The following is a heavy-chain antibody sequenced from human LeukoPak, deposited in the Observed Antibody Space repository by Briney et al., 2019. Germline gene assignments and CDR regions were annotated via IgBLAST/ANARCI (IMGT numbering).Heavy chain of an antibody. Sequence: GGSLRLSCAASGFTVSSNYMSWVRQAPGKGLEWVSGIYSGGSTYYADSVKGRFTISRDISRNTLYLQMNGLRAEDTAVYYCARDYCSAGSCYPDWGQGTLVTVSS. CDR2: IYSGGST. V-gene: IGHV3-53*01. CDR3: ARDYCSAGSCYPD. J-gene: IGHJ4*02. CDR1: GFTVSSNY. D-gene: IGHD2-15*01.